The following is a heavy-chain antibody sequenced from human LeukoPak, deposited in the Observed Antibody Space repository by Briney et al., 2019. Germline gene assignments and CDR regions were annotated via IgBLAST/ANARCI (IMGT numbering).Heavy chain of an antibody. CDR2: IYTSGST. Sequence: PSETLSLTCTVSGVSISSGSYYWSWIRQPAGKGLEWIGRIYTSGSTNYNPSLKSRVTISVDTSKNQFSLKLSSVTAADTAVYYCAREHDFWSGYPFDYWGQGTLVTVSS. J-gene: IGHJ4*02. D-gene: IGHD3-3*01. V-gene: IGHV4-61*02. CDR1: GVSISSGSYY. CDR3: AREHDFWSGYPFDY.